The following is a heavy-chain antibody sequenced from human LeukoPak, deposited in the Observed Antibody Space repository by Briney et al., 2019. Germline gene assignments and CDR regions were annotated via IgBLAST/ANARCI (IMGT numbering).Heavy chain of an antibody. J-gene: IGHJ5*02. D-gene: IGHD3-22*01. CDR3: ARGYYYDSSGYGNWFDP. Sequence: SETLSLTCIVSGGSISSSRDYWAWIRQPPGKGLEWIANIYYSGSTYYNPSLKSRVTISVDTSKNQFSLKLSSVTAADTAVYYCARGYYYDSSGYGNWFDPWGQGTLVTVSS. V-gene: IGHV4-39*01. CDR2: IYYSGST. CDR1: GGSISSSRDY.